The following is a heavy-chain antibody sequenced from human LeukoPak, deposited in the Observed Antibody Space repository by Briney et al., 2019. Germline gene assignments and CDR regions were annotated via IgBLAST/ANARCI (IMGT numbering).Heavy chain of an antibody. D-gene: IGHD1-26*01. J-gene: IGHJ6*03. V-gene: IGHV4-59*12. CDR3: ARGAGYSREVNYYYYMDV. CDR2: IYYSGST. Sequence: SETLSLTCTVSGGAISSDYWSWIRQPPGRGLDWIGYIYYSGSTNYNPSLESRVTMSVDTSKSQFSLKLNSVTAADTAVYYCARGAGYSREVNYYYYMDVWGKGTTVTVSS. CDR1: GGAISSDY.